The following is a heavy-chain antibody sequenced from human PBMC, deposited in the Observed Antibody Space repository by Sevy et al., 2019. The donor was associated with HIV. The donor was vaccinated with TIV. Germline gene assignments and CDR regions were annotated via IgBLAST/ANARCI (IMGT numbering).Heavy chain of an antibody. J-gene: IGHJ4*02. D-gene: IGHD6-19*01. CDR2: ISGSGGST. CDR3: AKERVNRSGWSPGHYFDY. V-gene: IGHV3-23*01. Sequence: GGSLRLSCAASGFTFSSYAMSWVRQAPGKGLEWVSAISGSGGSTYYADSVKGRFTISRDNSKNTLYLQMNSLRAEDTAVYYCAKERVNRSGWSPGHYFDYWGQGTLVTVSS. CDR1: GFTFSSYA.